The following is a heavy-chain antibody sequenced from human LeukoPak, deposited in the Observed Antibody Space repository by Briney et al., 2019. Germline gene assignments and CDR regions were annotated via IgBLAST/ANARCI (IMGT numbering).Heavy chain of an antibody. D-gene: IGHD2-15*01. V-gene: IGHV3-23*01. CDR1: GFTFSSYA. Sequence: PGGSLRLSCAVSGFTFSSYAMNWVRQAPGKGLEWVSSISGSGAYTYYAYSVKGRFTISRDNSKNTLYLQMNSLRAEDTAVYYCARIVVDSGVDYWGQGTLVTVSS. CDR2: ISGSGAYT. J-gene: IGHJ4*02. CDR3: ARIVVDSGVDY.